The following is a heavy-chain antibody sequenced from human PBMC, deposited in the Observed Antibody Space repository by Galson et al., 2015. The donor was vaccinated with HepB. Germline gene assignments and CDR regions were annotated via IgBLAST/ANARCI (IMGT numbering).Heavy chain of an antibody. CDR2: INAGNGNT. Sequence: SVKVSCKASGYTFTSYAMHWVRQAPGQRLEWMGWINAGNGNTKYSQKFQGRVTITRDTSASTAYMELSSLRSEDTAVYYCARDLAAAGTLDPWGQGTLVTVSS. CDR3: ARDLAAAGTLDP. V-gene: IGHV1-3*01. D-gene: IGHD6-13*01. CDR1: GYTFTSYA. J-gene: IGHJ5*02.